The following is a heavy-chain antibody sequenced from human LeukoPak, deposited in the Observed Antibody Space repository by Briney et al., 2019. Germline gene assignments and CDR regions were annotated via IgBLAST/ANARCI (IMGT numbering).Heavy chain of an antibody. CDR1: GYTFTNYY. CDR3: ARLKYDSSSWYRYYYYYYMDV. D-gene: IGHD6-13*01. Sequence: GASVKVSCKASGYTFTNYYIHWVRQAPGQGLEWMGLINPSGGSTNYAQKFQGRVTMTRDTSMSTVYMELSSLRSEDTAVYYCARLKYDSSSWYRYYYYYYMDVWGKGTTVTVSS. J-gene: IGHJ6*03. CDR2: INPSGGST. V-gene: IGHV1-46*01.